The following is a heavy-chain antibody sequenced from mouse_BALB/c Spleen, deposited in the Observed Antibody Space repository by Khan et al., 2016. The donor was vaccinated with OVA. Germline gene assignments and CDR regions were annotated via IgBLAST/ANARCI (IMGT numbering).Heavy chain of an antibody. V-gene: IGHV9-2-1*01. Sequence: QIQLVQSGPELKKPGETVKISCKASGFTFTDYSMHWVKQAPGKGLKWMGRINTETGETTYAEDFKGRVAITLETSASTAYLQINNLKTEDTATYFCASNFLSYSVCIPSAYCGQGPLFTVS. CDR1: GFTFTDYS. J-gene: IGHJ3*01. CDR3: ASNFLSYSVCIPSAY. D-gene: IGHD1-1*01. CDR2: INTETGET.